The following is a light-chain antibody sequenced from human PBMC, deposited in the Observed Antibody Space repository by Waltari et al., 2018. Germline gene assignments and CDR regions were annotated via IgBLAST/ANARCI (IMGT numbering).Light chain of an antibody. Sequence: QSALTQPASVSGSPGQSITIPCIGTGSDVGAYNYVSWHQQLPGKAPKVMIYGVNNRPSGVSNRFSGSNSGNTASLIISGLQADDEADYYCSSYTSNGTLVFGTGTKVTVV. CDR3: SSYTSNGTLV. V-gene: IGLV2-14*01. CDR1: GSDVGAYNY. J-gene: IGLJ1*01. CDR2: GVN.